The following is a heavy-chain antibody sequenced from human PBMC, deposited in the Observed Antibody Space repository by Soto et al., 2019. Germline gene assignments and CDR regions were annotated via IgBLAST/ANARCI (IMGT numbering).Heavy chain of an antibody. CDR3: ARRCSGSYYDY. CDR2: ISGSGCST. CDR1: GFTFSSYA. V-gene: IGHV3-23*01. D-gene: IGHD1-26*01. Sequence: EVQLLESGGGLVQPGGSLRLSYSASGFTFSSYAMRWVRQAPGQGVEWVSAISGSGCSTYYADSVKGWFTISRDNSKNTVYLQISSLRGDDTAVYYCARRCSGSYYDYWGQGTLVTVSS. J-gene: IGHJ4*02.